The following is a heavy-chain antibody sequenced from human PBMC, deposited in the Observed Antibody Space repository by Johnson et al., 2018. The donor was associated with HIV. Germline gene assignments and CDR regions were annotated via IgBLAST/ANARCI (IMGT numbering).Heavy chain of an antibody. J-gene: IGHJ3*02. CDR1: GFTFDDYA. V-gene: IGHV3-9*01. CDR3: AKDTGAYYYDSSGYWDAFDI. Sequence: VQLVESGGGLLQPGRSLRLSCAASGFTFDDYAMHWVRQAPGKGLEWVSGISRSSRSICSAYAVKGLFTISRDNAKNSLYLQMNSLRAEDTALYYCAKDTGAYYYDSSGYWDAFDIWGQGTMVTVSS. D-gene: IGHD3-22*01. CDR2: ISRSSRSI.